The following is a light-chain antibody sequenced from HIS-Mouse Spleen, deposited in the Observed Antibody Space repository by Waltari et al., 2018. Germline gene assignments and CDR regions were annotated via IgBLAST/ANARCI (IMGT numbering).Light chain of an antibody. CDR3: LLYYGGAQV. V-gene: IGLV7-43*01. CDR2: STS. J-gene: IGLJ2*01. Sequence: QTVVTQEPSLTVSPGGTVPLTCSSSTGAVTSGYYPNWFQQKPGQAPRAQIYSTSNKRSWTPARFSGSLLGGKADLTLSGVQPEDEAEYYCLLYYGGAQVFGGGTKLTVL. CDR1: TGAVTSGYY.